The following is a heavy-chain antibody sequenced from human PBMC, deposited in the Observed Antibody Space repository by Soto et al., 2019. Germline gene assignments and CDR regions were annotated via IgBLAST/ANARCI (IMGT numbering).Heavy chain of an antibody. V-gene: IGHV4-31*03. CDR1: SASMNSGGYY. Sequence: PSETLSLTCSVSSASMNSGGYYWSWIRQHPGKGLEWIGYIYSNGDTYYNPSLKSRVTTSVDTSKNQFSLNLTSVTAADTAVYYCARRGGSSSGYYYYAMDVWGQGTTVTVSS. D-gene: IGHD6-6*01. CDR3: ARRGGSSSGYYYYAMDV. CDR2: IYSNGDT. J-gene: IGHJ6*02.